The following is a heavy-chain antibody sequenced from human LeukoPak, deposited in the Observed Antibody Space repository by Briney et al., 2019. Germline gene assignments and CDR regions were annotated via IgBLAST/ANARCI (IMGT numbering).Heavy chain of an antibody. Sequence: GGSLRLSCAASGITFSNYDMSWVRQAPGKGLEWVSAISGSGGSTYYADSVKGRFTLSRDNSKNTLYLQMNSLRAEDTAVYYCARGGGGGCSSTSCSNLFDYWGQGTLVTVSS. D-gene: IGHD2-2*01. CDR2: ISGSGGST. V-gene: IGHV3-23*01. CDR1: GITFSNYD. J-gene: IGHJ4*02. CDR3: ARGGGGGCSSTSCSNLFDY.